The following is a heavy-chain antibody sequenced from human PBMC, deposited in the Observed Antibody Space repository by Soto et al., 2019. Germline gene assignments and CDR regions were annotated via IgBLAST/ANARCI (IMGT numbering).Heavy chain of an antibody. CDR1: GFTFSSYG. CDR3: AKDGRVARRATIWYFDY. J-gene: IGHJ4*02. CDR2: ISYDGSNK. V-gene: IGHV3-30*18. D-gene: IGHD5-12*01. Sequence: QVQLVESGGGVVQPGRSLRLSCAASGFTFSSYGMHWVRQAPGKGLEWVAVISYDGSNKYYADSVKGRFTISRDNSKNTLYLQMNSLRAEDTAVYYCAKDGRVARRATIWYFDYWGQGTLFTVSS.